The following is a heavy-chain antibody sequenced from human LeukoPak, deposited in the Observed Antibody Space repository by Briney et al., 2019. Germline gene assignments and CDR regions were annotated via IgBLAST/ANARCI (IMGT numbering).Heavy chain of an antibody. V-gene: IGHV1-58*02. Sequence: SVKASCKASGFTFTSSAMQWVRQARGQRLEWIGWIVVGSGNTNYAQKFQERVTITRDMSTSTAYMELSSLRSEDTAVYYCAATLLAGYYYGSGTYHGLDVWGQGTTVTVSS. CDR2: IVVGSGNT. D-gene: IGHD3-10*01. J-gene: IGHJ6*02. CDR3: AATLLAGYYYGSGTYHGLDV. CDR1: GFTFTSSA.